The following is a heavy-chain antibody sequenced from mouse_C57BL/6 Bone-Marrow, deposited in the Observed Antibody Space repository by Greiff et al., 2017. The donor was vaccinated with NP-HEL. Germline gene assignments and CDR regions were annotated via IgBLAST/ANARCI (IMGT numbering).Heavy chain of an antibody. CDR2: ISSGGSYT. V-gene: IGHV5-6*01. CDR3: ARRGNWDEGYAMDY. D-gene: IGHD4-1*01. Sequence: EVQRVESGGDLVKPGGSLKLSCAASGFTFSSYGMSWVRQTPDKRLEWVATISSGGSYTYYPDSVKGRFTISRDNAKNTLYLQMSSLTSEDTAMYYCARRGNWDEGYAMDYWGQGTSVTVSS. J-gene: IGHJ4*01. CDR1: GFTFSSYG.